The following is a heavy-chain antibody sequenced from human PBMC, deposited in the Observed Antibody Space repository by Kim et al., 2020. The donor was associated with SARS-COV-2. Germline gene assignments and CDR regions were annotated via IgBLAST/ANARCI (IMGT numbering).Heavy chain of an antibody. CDR1: GFAFNNFA. CDR2: ISGSGASK. Sequence: GGSLRLSCAVSGFAFNNFAMSWVRQAPGKGLEWVSTISGSGASKYYADSVRGRFTISRDKTRGTVFLQMNSLRVEVTALYYGAKDLNEVGYYYSGLDVWGQGATVSVSS. J-gene: IGHJ6*02. V-gene: IGHV3-23*01. CDR3: AKDLNEVGYYYSGLDV.